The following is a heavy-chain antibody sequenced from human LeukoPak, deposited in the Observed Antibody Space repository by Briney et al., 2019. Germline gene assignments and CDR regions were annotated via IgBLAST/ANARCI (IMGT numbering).Heavy chain of an antibody. V-gene: IGHV4-59*08. Sequence: PSETLSLTCTVSGGSISSYYWSWIRQPPGKGLEWIGYIYYSGSTNYNPSLKSRVTISVDTSTNQFSLKLNSVTAADTAVYYCARHRAATTYWGFTWFDPWGQGTLVPVSS. CDR1: GGSISSYY. J-gene: IGHJ5*02. CDR3: ARHRAATTYWGFTWFDP. D-gene: IGHD7-27*01. CDR2: IYYSGST.